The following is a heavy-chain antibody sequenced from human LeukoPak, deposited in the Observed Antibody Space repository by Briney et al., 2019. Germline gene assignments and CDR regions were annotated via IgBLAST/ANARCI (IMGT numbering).Heavy chain of an antibody. V-gene: IGHV3-11*01. CDR2: ISSSGSTI. CDR1: GFTFSDYY. J-gene: IGHJ4*02. D-gene: IGHD3-22*01. CDR3: ARPPEAAYDSSGYYLDY. Sequence: GGSLRHSCAASGFTFSDYYMSWIRQAPGKGLEWVSYISSSGSTIYYADSVKGRFTISRDNAKNSLYLQMNSLRAEDTAVYYCARPPEAAYDSSGYYLDYWGQGTLVTVSS.